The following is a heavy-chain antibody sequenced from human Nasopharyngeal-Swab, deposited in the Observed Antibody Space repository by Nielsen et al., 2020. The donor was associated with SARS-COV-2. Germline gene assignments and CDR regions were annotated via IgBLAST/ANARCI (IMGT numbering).Heavy chain of an antibody. D-gene: IGHD3-3*01. J-gene: IGHJ3*02. V-gene: IGHV4-31*02. CDR3: ARAPRITIFGVVQAFDI. CDR2: IYYSGST. Sequence: RQAPGKGLEWIGYIYYSGSTYYNPSLKSRVTISVDASKNQFSLKLSSVTAADTAVYYCARAPRITIFGVVQAFDIWGQGTTVTVSS.